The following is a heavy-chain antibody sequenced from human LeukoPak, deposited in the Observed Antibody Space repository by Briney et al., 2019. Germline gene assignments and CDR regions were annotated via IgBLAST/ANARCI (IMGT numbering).Heavy chain of an antibody. J-gene: IGHJ4*02. V-gene: IGHV3-21*01. CDR2: ISSSSSHI. Sequence: GGSLRLSCAASGFIFSAYSMKWVRQAPGKGLEWVSSISSSSSHIYYADSVKGRFTISRDNAKNSLYLQMNSLRAEDTAVYYCARYSSGWYINYWGQGTLVTV. D-gene: IGHD6-19*01. CDR3: ARYSSGWYINY. CDR1: GFIFSAYS.